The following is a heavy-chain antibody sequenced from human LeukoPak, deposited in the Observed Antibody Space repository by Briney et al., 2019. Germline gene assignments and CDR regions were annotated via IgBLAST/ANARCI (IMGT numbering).Heavy chain of an antibody. CDR3: AKDRAYYYGSGYALGY. CDR2: ISGSGANT. CDR1: KFTFSTSA. V-gene: IGHV3-23*01. Sequence: PGGSLRLSCAASKFTFSTSAMSWVRQAPGKGLEWVSAISGSGANTYYVDSVKGRFTISRDNSKNTLYLEMSSLRSDDTAVYYCAKDRAYYYGSGYALGYWGQGTLVTVSS. D-gene: IGHD3-10*01. J-gene: IGHJ4*02.